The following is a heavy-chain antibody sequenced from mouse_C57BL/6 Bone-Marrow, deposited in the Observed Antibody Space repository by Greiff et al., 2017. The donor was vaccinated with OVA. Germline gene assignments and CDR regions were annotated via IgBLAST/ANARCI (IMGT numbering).Heavy chain of an antibody. J-gene: IGHJ2*01. Sequence: DVMLVESGGGLVKPGGSLKLSCAASGFTFSSYAMSWVRQTPEKRLEWVATISDGGSYTYYPDNVKGRFTLSSDNAKNNLYLQMSHLKSEDTAMYYCARDRGRVHFDYWGQGTTLTVSS. CDR1: GFTFSSYA. V-gene: IGHV5-4*01. CDR2: ISDGGSYT. CDR3: ARDRGRVHFDY.